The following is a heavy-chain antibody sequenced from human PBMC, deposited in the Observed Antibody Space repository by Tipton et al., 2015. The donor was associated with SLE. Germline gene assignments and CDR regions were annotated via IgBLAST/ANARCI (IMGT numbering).Heavy chain of an antibody. J-gene: IGHJ4*02. Sequence: TLSLTCAVYGGSFSGYYWTWIRQPPGKGLEWIGEINYSGSTNYNPSLKSRVTISVDTSKNQFSLKLSSVTAADTAVYYCARGWYSSSGGGYYFDYWGQGTLVTVSS. D-gene: IGHD6-13*01. V-gene: IGHV4-34*01. CDR2: INYSGST. CDR1: GGSFSGYY. CDR3: ARGWYSSSGGGYYFDY.